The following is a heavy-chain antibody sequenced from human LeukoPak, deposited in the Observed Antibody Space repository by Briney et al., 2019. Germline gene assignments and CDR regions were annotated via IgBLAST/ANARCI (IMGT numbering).Heavy chain of an antibody. Sequence: GGSLRLSCTVTGLTFSGYWVNWVRQAPGKGLEWVSYISSASGSIYYADSVKGRFTISRDNAKNPLFLQMNSLRAEDTAVYYCARLPAYCSSTSCYYDYWGQGTLVTVSS. J-gene: IGHJ4*02. CDR1: GLTFSGYW. CDR2: ISSASGSI. CDR3: ARLPAYCSSTSCYYDY. V-gene: IGHV3-48*04. D-gene: IGHD2-2*01.